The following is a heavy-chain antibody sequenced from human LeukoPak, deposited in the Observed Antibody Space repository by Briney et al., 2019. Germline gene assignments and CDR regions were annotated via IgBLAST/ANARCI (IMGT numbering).Heavy chain of an antibody. V-gene: IGHV3-66*01. CDR2: IYSGGST. Sequence: GGALRLSCAASGFTVSSNYMSWVRQAPGRGLEWGSVIYSGGSTYYADSVKGRFTISRDNSKNTLYLQMNSLRAEDTAVYHCARDVVDIVQVPANWFDPWGQGTLVTVSS. CDR1: GFTVSSNY. CDR3: ARDVVDIVQVPANWFDP. J-gene: IGHJ5*02. D-gene: IGHD2-2*03.